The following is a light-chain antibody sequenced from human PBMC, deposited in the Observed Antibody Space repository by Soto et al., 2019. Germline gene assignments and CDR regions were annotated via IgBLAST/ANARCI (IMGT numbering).Light chain of an antibody. J-gene: IGKJ5*01. CDR2: AAS. CDR3: QQCYSTLSIT. CDR1: QSISSY. V-gene: IGKV1-39*01. Sequence: DIQMTQSPSSLSASVGDRVTITCRASQSISSYLNWYQQKPGKAPKLLIYAASSLQSGVPSRFSGSGSGTDFTLTIRSLQPEDFATYYCQQCYSTLSITFGQGTRLEIK.